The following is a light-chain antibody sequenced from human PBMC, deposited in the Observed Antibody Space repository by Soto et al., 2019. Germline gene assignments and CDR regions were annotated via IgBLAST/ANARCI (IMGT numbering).Light chain of an antibody. CDR3: QRRTNWPPIFT. Sequence: EIVLTQSPATLSLSPGERATLSCRASQSVSRYLAWYQQRPGQAPRLLIYDISNRATGIPARFSGSGSGTDFTLTISSLEFEDFAVYYCQRRTNWPPIFTFGPGTKVDIK. J-gene: IGKJ3*01. CDR1: QSVSRY. V-gene: IGKV3-11*01. CDR2: DIS.